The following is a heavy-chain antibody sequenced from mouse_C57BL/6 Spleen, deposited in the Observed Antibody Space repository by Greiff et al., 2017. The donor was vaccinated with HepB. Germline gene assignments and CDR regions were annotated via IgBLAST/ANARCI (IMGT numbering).Heavy chain of an antibody. V-gene: IGHV1-26*01. CDR1: GYTFTDYY. CDR2: INPNNGGT. J-gene: IGHJ2*01. CDR3: ARFDYGSSSDY. Sequence: EVQLQQSGPELVKPGASVKISCKASGYTFTDYYMNWVKQSHGKSLEWIGDINPNNGGTSYNQKFKGKATLTVDKSSSTAYMELRSLTSEDSAVYYCARFDYGSSSDYWGQGTTLTVSP. D-gene: IGHD1-1*01.